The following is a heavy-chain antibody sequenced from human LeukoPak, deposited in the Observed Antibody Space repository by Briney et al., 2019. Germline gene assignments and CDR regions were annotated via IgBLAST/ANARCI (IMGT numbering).Heavy chain of an antibody. V-gene: IGHV4-59*01. D-gene: IGHD4/OR15-4a*01. CDR2: IYYSGTT. CDR1: GGSISHYY. J-gene: IGHJ6*02. Sequence: PSETLSLTCTVSGGSISHYYWSWIRQPPGKGLEWIGYIYYSGTTNYNPSLKSRVTISVDTSKNQFSLKLNSVTAADTAVYYCAREDPQTKVPEGIDTWGQGTTVTVSS. CDR3: AREDPQTKVPEGIDT.